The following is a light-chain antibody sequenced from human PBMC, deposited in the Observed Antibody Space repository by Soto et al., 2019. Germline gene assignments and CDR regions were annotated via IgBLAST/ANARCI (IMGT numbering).Light chain of an antibody. CDR2: DAF. J-gene: IGKJ2*01. V-gene: IGKV3-11*01. CDR1: QSVGST. CDR3: QQRCTWSYT. Sequence: EIVLTQSPGTLSLSPGERATLSCRASQSVGSTLAWYQQKPGQPPRLLIYDAFSRATGIPARFSGGGSGSDVTLPISSLEAGDSAVYYCQQRCTWSYTFGQGTRLEIK.